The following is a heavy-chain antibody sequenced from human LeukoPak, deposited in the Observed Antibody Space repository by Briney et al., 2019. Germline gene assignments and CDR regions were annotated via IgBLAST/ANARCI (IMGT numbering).Heavy chain of an antibody. V-gene: IGHV6-1*01. D-gene: IGHD5-12*01. CDR2: TYYRSKWYN. Sequence: SQTLSLTCAISGDSVSSNSAAWNWIRQSPSRGLEWLGRTYYRSKWYNDYAVSVKSRITINPDTSKNQFSLKLNSVTPEDTAVYYCAFGSATTDAFDIWGQGTMVTVSS. CDR1: GDSVSSNSAA. CDR3: AFGSATTDAFDI. J-gene: IGHJ3*02.